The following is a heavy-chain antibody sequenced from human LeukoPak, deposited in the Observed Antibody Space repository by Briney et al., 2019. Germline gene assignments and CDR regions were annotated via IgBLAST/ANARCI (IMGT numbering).Heavy chain of an antibody. CDR3: ARDGDPFLDLGFYYGMDV. CDR2: INPDGSEE. D-gene: IGHD2-21*02. Sequence: GGSLRLSCAASGFTFSSHWMSWVRQAPGKGLEWVANINPDGSEEYYVDSMQGRFTISRDSAQNSLYLQMNSLRAEDTAVYYCARDGDPFLDLGFYYGMDVWGQGATVTVSS. J-gene: IGHJ6*02. V-gene: IGHV3-7*01. CDR1: GFTFSSHW.